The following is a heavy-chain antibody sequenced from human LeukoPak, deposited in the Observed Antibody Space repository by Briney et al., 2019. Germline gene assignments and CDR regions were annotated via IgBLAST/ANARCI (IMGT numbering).Heavy chain of an antibody. CDR2: INSDGSIT. CDR1: GFTLSSYW. Sequence: PGGSLRLSCADSGFTLSSYWMHWVRQAPGKGLVWVSRINSDGSITTYADSVKGRFTISRDNAKNTLYLQMNSLRAEDTAVYYCAGGISATGGGWGQGTMVTVSS. D-gene: IGHD6-13*01. V-gene: IGHV3-74*01. J-gene: IGHJ3*01. CDR3: AGGISATGGG.